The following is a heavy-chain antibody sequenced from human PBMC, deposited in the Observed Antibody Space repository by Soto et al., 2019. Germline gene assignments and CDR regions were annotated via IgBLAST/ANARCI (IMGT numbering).Heavy chain of an antibody. CDR3: AKDMAKGRPLAY. CDR1: GFTFSSYG. D-gene: IGHD5-12*01. V-gene: IGHV3-30*18. CDR2: ISYDGSNK. Sequence: PGGSLRLSCAASGFTFSSYGMHWVRQAPGKGLEWVAVISYDGSNKYYADSVKGRFTISRDNSKNTLYLQMNSLRAEDTAVYYCAKDMAKGRPLAYWGQGTLVTVPQ. J-gene: IGHJ4*02.